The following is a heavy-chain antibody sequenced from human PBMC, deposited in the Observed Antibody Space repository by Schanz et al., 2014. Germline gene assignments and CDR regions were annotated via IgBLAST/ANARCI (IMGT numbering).Heavy chain of an antibody. CDR3: ATSYSSSSYFYVMDV. CDR1: GFTFSSYS. Sequence: EVQLVESGGGLVKPGGSLRLSCAASGFTFSSYSMNWVRQAPGKGLEWVSSISRSSSSIYYADSVKGRFTISRDNAKNSLYLQMHSLRAEDTAIYYCATSYSSSSYFYVMDVWGQGTTVTVSS. D-gene: IGHD6-6*01. V-gene: IGHV3-21*04. CDR2: ISRSSSSI. J-gene: IGHJ6*02.